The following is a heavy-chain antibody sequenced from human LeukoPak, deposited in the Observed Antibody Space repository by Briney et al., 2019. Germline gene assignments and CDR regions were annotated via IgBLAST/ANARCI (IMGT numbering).Heavy chain of an antibody. CDR1: GGSFSGYY. D-gene: IGHD2-15*01. V-gene: IGHV4-34*01. Sequence: SETLSLTCAIYGGSFSGYYWSWIRQPPGKGLEWIWEINHSGSTNYNPSLKSRVTISVDTSKNQISLKVSSVTAADTAAYYCARASCSGGSCYSDAFDIWGQGTKVTVSS. J-gene: IGHJ3*02. CDR2: INHSGST. CDR3: ARASCSGGSCYSDAFDI.